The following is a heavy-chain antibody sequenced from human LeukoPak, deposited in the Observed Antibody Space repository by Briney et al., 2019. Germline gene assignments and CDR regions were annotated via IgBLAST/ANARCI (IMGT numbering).Heavy chain of an antibody. CDR2: IYTSGST. J-gene: IGHJ6*03. CDR1: GGSISSYY. V-gene: IGHV4-4*07. Sequence: PSETLSLTCTVSGGSISSYYWSWIRQPAGKGLEWIGRIYTSGSTNYNPSLKSRVTISVDKSKNQLSLKLGSVTAADTAVYYCARDGDWSGYYKTYYMDVWGKGTTVTVSS. CDR3: ARDGDWSGYYKTYYMDV. D-gene: IGHD3-3*01.